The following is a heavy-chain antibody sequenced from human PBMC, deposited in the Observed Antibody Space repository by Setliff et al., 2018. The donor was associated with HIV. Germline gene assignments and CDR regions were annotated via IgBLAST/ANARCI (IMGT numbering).Heavy chain of an antibody. J-gene: IGHJ2*01. D-gene: IGHD5-18*01. CDR3: ARRTYSPGPFWYFDI. CDR1: GGSISSYY. V-gene: IGHV4-59*12. Sequence: SETLSLTCTVSGGSISSYYWSWIRQSPGKGLEWLGYIYYSGGTNYNSHPSLKSRVTVLVDTSKNQFSLRLTSVTAADTAVYYCARRTYSPGPFWYFDIWGRGTLVTVSS. CDR2: IYYSGGT.